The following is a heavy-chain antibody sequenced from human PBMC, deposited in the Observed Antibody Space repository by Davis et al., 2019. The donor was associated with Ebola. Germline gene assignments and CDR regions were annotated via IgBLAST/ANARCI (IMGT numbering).Heavy chain of an antibody. CDR2: TRNKANSYTT. V-gene: IGHV3-72*01. CDR3: TGAAGPFDY. J-gene: IGHJ4*02. CDR1: GFTFSDHY. D-gene: IGHD6-13*01. Sequence: GGSLRLSCAASGFTFSDHYMDWVRQAPGKGLEWVGRTRNKANSYTTEYAASVKGRFTISRDDSKNSLYLQMNSLKTEDTAVYYCTGAAGPFDYWGQGTLVTVSS.